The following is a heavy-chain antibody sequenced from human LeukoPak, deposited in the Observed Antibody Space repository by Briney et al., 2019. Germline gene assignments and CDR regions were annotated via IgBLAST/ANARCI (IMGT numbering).Heavy chain of an antibody. D-gene: IGHD1-26*01. CDR3: AKDIGRRSYYYFDY. CDR1: GFTFSDYG. CDR2: IRYGGSDK. V-gene: IGHV3-30*02. J-gene: IGHJ4*01. Sequence: GGSLRLSCAASGFTFSDYGMHWVRQAPGKGLEWVAFIRYGGSDKYYADSVKGRFTISRDNSKNTLYVQMNTLRAEDTAVYYCAKDIGRRSYYYFDYWGHGTLVTVSS.